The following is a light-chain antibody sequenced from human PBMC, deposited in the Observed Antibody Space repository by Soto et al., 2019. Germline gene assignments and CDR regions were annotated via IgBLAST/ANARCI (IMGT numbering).Light chain of an antibody. CDR1: SSDVGSCNL. Sequence: QSVLTQPASVSGTSGQSITISCTGTSSDVGSCNLVSWFQQPPGKAPRLMIYEVNKRPSGVSKRFSGSKSGYTASLTISGLQAEDESEYYCCSLEGTTTYVVFGGGTKLTVL. CDR3: CSLEGTTTYVV. V-gene: IGLV2-23*02. J-gene: IGLJ2*01. CDR2: EVN.